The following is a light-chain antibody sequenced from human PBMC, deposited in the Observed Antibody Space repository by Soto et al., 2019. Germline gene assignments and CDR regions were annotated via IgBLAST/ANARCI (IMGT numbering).Light chain of an antibody. CDR3: QHYGRSPIT. J-gene: IGKJ5*01. Sequence: EIVVTQSPATLSLSPGERATLSFRASQRVSSTYLAWYQQKPGQAPRLXIYGTSSRETGIPDRFSGSGSATEFTLTISRLEPEDFALYYCQHYGRSPITFGQGTRLEIK. V-gene: IGKV3-20*01. CDR2: GTS. CDR1: QRVSSTY.